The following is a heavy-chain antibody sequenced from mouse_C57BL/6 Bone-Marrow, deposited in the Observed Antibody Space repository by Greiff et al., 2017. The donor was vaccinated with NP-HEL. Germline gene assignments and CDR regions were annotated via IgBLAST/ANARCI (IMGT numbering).Heavy chain of an antibody. CDR1: GFSLTSYA. J-gene: IGHJ4*01. CDR3: ARGWSDGYYLLGY. D-gene: IGHD2-3*01. CDR2: IWTGGGT. Sequence: VQLQQSGPGLVAPSQSLSITCTVSGFSLTSYAISWVRQPPGKGLEWLGVIWTGGGTNYNLALKSRLSISKDNSKSQVFLKMNSLQTDDTAMYYCARGWSDGYYLLGYWGQGTSVTVSS. V-gene: IGHV2-9-1*01.